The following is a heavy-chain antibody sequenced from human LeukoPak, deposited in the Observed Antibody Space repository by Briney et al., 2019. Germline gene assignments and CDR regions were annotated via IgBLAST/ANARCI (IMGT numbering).Heavy chain of an antibody. CDR3: ARRRLSTLDALDV. J-gene: IGHJ3*01. Sequence: SETLTLTCSVSGGSISSCSYYWGWLRPPPGKGLEWIGRIYDAGSTYYNPSVKSRVTISIDTSKSTFSLKLSSVTAADTAVYYCARRRLSTLDALDVWGQGTMVTVSS. CDR1: GGSISSCSYY. V-gene: IGHV4-39*01. CDR2: IYDAGST. D-gene: IGHD2-15*01.